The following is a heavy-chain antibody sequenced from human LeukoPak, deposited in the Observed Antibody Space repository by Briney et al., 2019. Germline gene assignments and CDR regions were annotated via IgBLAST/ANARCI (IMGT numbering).Heavy chain of an antibody. D-gene: IGHD5-18*01. CDR2: ISWNSGSI. Sequence: GGSLRLSCAACGFTFYDYPMHWARQAPGKGLEWVSGISWNSGSIVYADSVKGRFTISRDNAKNSLYLQMNSLRAEETAVYYCARDPFVDTAMVSLSYGRGISDYWGQGTLVTVSS. J-gene: IGHJ4*02. CDR1: GFTFYDYP. V-gene: IGHV3-9*01. CDR3: ARDPFVDTAMVSLSYGRGISDY.